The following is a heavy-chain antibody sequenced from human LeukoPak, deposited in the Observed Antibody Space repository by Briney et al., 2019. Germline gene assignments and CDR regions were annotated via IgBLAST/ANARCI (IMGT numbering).Heavy chain of an antibody. D-gene: IGHD3-16*01. J-gene: IGHJ4*02. Sequence: GGSLRLSCAASGFTFSSYSMNWVRQDPGKGLEWVSSISSSSSYIYYADSVKVRFTISRDNAKNLLYLKMNSMRAEDTAVYYCARLDYDYVWGSYLSYFDYWGQGTLVTVSS. CDR2: ISSSSSYI. V-gene: IGHV3-21*01. CDR1: GFTFSSYS. CDR3: ARLDYDYVWGSYLSYFDY.